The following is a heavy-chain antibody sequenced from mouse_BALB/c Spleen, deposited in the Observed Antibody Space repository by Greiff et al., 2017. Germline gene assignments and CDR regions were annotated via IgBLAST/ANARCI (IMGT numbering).Heavy chain of an antibody. D-gene: IGHD1-1*01. J-gene: IGHJ2*01. CDR2: INPSNGRT. CDR3: AIGSSLDY. CDR1: GYTFTSYW. V-gene: IGHV1S81*02. Sequence: QVQLQQSGAELVKPGASVKLSCKASGYTFTSYWMHWVKQRPGQGLEWIGEINPSNGRTNYNEKFKSKATLTVDKSSSTAYMQLSSLTSEDSAVYYCAIGSSLDYWGQGTTLTVSS.